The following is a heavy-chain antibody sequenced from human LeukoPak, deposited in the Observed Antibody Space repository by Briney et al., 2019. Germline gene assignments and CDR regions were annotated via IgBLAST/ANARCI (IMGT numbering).Heavy chain of an antibody. CDR3: ARPKTRYSYDPLHGGAFDI. CDR1: GGTFSSYA. CDR2: IIPIFGTA. V-gene: IGHV1-69*01. D-gene: IGHD5-18*01. Sequence: SVKVSCKASGGTFSSYAISWVRQAPGQGLEWMGGIIPIFGTANYAQKFQGRVTITADESTSTAYMELSSLRSEDTAVYYCARPKTRYSYDPLHGGAFDIWGQGTMVTVSS. J-gene: IGHJ3*02.